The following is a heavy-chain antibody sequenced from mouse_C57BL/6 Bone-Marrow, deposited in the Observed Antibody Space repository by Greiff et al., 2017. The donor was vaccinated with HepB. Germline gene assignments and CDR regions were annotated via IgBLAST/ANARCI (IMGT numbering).Heavy chain of an antibody. D-gene: IGHD2-4*01. Sequence: VQLQQPGAELVKPGASVKMSCKASGYTFTSYWITWVKQRPGQGLEWIGDIYPGSGSTNYNEKFKSKATLTVDTSSSTAYMQLSSLTSEDSAVYYCARERLRRYYAMDYWGQGTSVTVSS. CDR1: GYTFTSYW. J-gene: IGHJ4*01. V-gene: IGHV1-55*01. CDR3: ARERLRRYYAMDY. CDR2: IYPGSGST.